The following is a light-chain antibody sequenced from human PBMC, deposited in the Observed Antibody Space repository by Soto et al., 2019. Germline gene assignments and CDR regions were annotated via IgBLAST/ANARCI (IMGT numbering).Light chain of an antibody. Sequence: QSALTQPASVSGSPGQSITISCTGTSSDVGGYDFVSWYQQHPGKAPKLMIYDVSNRPSGVSNRLSGSKSGNTASLTISGLQAEDEADYYCSSYTSSNSLAFGTGTKVTVL. CDR1: SSDVGGYDF. CDR2: DVS. CDR3: SSYTSSNSLA. V-gene: IGLV2-14*03. J-gene: IGLJ1*01.